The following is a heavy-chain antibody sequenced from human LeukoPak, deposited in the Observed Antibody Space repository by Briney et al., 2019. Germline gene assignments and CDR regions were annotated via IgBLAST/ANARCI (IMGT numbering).Heavy chain of an antibody. Sequence: GGSLRLSCAASGFTFDDYTMHWVRQAPGKGLEWVSLISWDGGSTYYADSVKGRFTISRDNAKNSLYLQMNSLRAEDMALYYCAKGGGSSWYEGSWFDPWGQGTLATVSS. V-gene: IGHV3-43*01. CDR3: AKGGGSSWYEGSWFDP. J-gene: IGHJ5*02. D-gene: IGHD6-13*01. CDR2: ISWDGGST. CDR1: GFTFDDYT.